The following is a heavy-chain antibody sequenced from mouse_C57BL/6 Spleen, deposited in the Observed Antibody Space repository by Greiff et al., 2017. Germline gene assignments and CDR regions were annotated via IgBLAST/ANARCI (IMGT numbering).Heavy chain of an antibody. CDR3: ARGVTTVVADAMDY. Sequence: EVKLLESGPGLVKPSQSLSLTCSVTGYSITSGYYWNWIRQFPGNKLEWMGYISYDGSNNYNPSLKNRISITRDTSKNQFFLKLNSVTTEDTATYYCARGVTTVVADAMDYWGQGTSVTVSS. J-gene: IGHJ4*01. CDR1: GYSITSGYY. D-gene: IGHD1-1*01. V-gene: IGHV3-6*01. CDR2: ISYDGSN.